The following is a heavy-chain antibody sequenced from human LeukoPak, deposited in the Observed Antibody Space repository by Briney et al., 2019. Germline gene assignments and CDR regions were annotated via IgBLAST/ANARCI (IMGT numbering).Heavy chain of an antibody. D-gene: IGHD3-10*01. J-gene: IGHJ5*02. Sequence: GGSLRLSCAASGCTFSAYWMHWVRQAPGMGLVWVSRIDDDGSGASYADSVKGRFTISRDNAKNTLYLQMNSLRAEDTAVYYCARIGPSGSGSYFFLDPWGQGTLVTVSS. V-gene: IGHV3-74*01. CDR2: IDDDGSGA. CDR1: GCTFSAYW. CDR3: ARIGPSGSGSYFFLDP.